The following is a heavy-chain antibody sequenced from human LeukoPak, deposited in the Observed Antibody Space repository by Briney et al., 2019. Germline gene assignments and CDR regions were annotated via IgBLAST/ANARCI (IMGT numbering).Heavy chain of an antibody. CDR2: ISSSSSTI. V-gene: IGHV3-48*01. J-gene: IGHJ4*02. CDR3: AREPNFDDHAFDY. CDR1: GFTFSSYC. Sequence: AGSLRLSCAASGFTFSSYCMNWIRQAPGKGLEWVSYISSSSSTIYYADSVKGRFTISRDNAKNSLYLQINSLRAEDTAIYYCAREPNFDDHAFDYWGQGTRVTVSS. D-gene: IGHD1-7*01.